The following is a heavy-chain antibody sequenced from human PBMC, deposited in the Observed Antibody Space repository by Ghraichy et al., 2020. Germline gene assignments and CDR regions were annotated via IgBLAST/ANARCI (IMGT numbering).Heavy chain of an antibody. J-gene: IGHJ6*02. D-gene: IGHD6-13*01. Sequence: SETLSLTCAVYGGSFSGYYWSWIRQPPGKGLEWIGEINHSGSTNYNPSLKSRVTISVDTSKNQFSLKPSSVTAADTAVYYCASSSWYFGYGMDVWGQGTTVTVSS. CDR2: INHSGST. CDR1: GGSFSGYY. CDR3: ASSSWYFGYGMDV. V-gene: IGHV4-34*01.